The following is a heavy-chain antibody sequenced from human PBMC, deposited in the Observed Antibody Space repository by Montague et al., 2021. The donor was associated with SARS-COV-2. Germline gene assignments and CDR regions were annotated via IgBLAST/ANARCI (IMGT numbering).Heavy chain of an antibody. CDR3: ARELFYFDY. V-gene: IGHV2-70*11. D-gene: IGHD1-26*01. CDR1: GFSLSASGMC. CDR2: IDWDDDK. Sequence: PALVKPTQTLTLTCTFSGFSLSASGMCVSWIRQPPGKALEWLARIDWDDDKYYSTSLKTRLTISKDTSKNQVVPTMTNMDPVDTATYYCARELFYFDYWGQGTLVTVSS. J-gene: IGHJ4*02.